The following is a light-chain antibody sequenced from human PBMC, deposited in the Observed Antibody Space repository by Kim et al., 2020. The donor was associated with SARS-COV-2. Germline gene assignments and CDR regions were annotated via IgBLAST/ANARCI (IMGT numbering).Light chain of an antibody. CDR3: ASWDDSLSSWV. V-gene: IGLV1-47*01. Sequence: QSVLTQPPSASGTPGQRVTISCSGSNSNIASNYVSWHQQLPGMAPRLLIYKNDQRPSGVPDRFSGSKSGTSASLAISGLRSEDEADYYCASWDDSLSSWVFAGGTQLTVL. CDR2: KND. J-gene: IGLJ2*01. CDR1: NSNIASNY.